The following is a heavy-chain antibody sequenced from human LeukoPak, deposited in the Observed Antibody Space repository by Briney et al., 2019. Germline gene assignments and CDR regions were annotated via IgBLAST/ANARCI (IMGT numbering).Heavy chain of an antibody. D-gene: IGHD6-19*01. CDR1: GFTFSDYY. V-gene: IGHV3-11*01. J-gene: IGHJ4*02. Sequence: GGSLRLSCAASGFTFSDYYMSWIRQAPGKGLEWVSYISSSGSTIYYADSVKGRFTISRDNAKNTLYLQMNSLRAEDTAVYYCAKIGSSGWYIYYFDHWGQGTLVTVSS. CDR2: ISSSGSTI. CDR3: AKIGSSGWYIYYFDH.